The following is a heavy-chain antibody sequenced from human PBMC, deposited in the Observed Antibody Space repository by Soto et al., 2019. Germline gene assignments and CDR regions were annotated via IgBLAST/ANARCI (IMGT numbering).Heavy chain of an antibody. CDR1: GFSFSAYA. J-gene: IGHJ4*02. Sequence: ESGGDVVQPGRSLRLSCAAPGFSFSAYAMHWVRQAPGKGLEWVAVISYDGKIKNYADSVKGRFTISRDNSKNTLYLRMSSLRAEDTAIYYCARDLNYYGSGTYPDYWGQGTLVTVSS. D-gene: IGHD3-10*01. CDR3: ARDLNYYGSGTYPDY. CDR2: ISYDGKIK. V-gene: IGHV3-30*04.